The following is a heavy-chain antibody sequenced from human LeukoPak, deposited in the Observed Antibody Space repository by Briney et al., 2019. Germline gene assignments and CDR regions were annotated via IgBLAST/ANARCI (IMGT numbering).Heavy chain of an antibody. CDR1: GYPFTSYG. V-gene: IGHV1-18*01. D-gene: IGHD2-8*01. Sequence: ASVKVSCKASGYPFTSYGISWVRQAPGQGLEWMGWISAYNGKTNYSQNLQGRVTLTTDTSTSTAYMELRSLRSDDTAVYYCARVLGVYGAFDIWGQGTMVTVSS. J-gene: IGHJ3*02. CDR2: ISAYNGKT. CDR3: ARVLGVYGAFDI.